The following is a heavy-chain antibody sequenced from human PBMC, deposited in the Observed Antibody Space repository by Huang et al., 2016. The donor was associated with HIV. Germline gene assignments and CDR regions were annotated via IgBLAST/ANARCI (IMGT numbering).Heavy chain of an antibody. Sequence: QVRLVESGGGVVQPGRSLSLSFEAAGVTLYTYGRDWVSQGPGKGLEAVALISYDGKNIYSEDAVKGRFTISRDISKSTMYLQMNSLRLEDTADYCAKDGRDGYLHWGQGTLVTVSS. V-gene: IGHV3-30*18. CDR3: AKDGRDGYLH. CDR2: ISYDGKNI. D-gene: IGHD5-12*01. J-gene: IGHJ4*02. CDR1: GVTLYTYG.